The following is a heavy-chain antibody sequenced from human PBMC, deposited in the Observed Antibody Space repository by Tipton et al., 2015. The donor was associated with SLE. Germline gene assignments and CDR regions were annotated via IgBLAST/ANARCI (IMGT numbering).Heavy chain of an antibody. CDR1: GGSISSSSYY. V-gene: IGHV4-39*07. D-gene: IGHD4-11*01. Sequence: TLSLTCTISGGSISSSSYYWGWIRQPPGKGLEWIGEINHSGSTNYNPSLKSRVTISVDTSKNQFSLKLSSVTAADTAVYYCARRPYSNYEGTSQAPFDYWGQGTLVTVSS. CDR2: INHSGST. CDR3: ARRPYSNYEGTSQAPFDY. J-gene: IGHJ4*02.